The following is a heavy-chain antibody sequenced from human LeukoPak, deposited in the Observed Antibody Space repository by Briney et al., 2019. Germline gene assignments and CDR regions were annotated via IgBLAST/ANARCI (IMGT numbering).Heavy chain of an antibody. Sequence: SETLSLTCTVSGGSISSYYWSWIRQPAGKGLEWIGRIYTSGSTNYNPSLKSRVTISVDTSKNQFSLKLSSVTAADTAVYYCARGRDIVVVPAAYSGVWGKGTTVTVSS. D-gene: IGHD2-2*01. CDR1: GGSISSYY. CDR3: ARGRDIVVVPAAYSGV. V-gene: IGHV4-4*07. J-gene: IGHJ6*04. CDR2: IYTSGST.